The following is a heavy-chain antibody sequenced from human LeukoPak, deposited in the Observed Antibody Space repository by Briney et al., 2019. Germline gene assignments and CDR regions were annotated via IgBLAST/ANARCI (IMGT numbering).Heavy chain of an antibody. Sequence: SETLSLTCTVSNGSVNSANHYWSWIRQPPGKGLEWIGYIYYSGNTNYNPSLKSRVTMSVDTSKNQFSLKLNSVTAADTAVYHCARGHGVPAALEYFQDWGQGTVVTVSS. CDR2: IYYSGNT. J-gene: IGHJ1*01. V-gene: IGHV4-61*01. CDR3: ARGHGVPAALEYFQD. CDR1: NGSVNSANHY. D-gene: IGHD2-2*01.